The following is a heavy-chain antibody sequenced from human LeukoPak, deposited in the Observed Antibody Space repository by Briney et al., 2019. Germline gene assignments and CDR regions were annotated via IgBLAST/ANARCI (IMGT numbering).Heavy chain of an antibody. CDR1: GGSFSGYY. J-gene: IGHJ4*02. V-gene: IGHV4-34*01. CDR3: ARRGTVWFGDSKTRFDY. CDR2: INHSGST. Sequence: SETLSLTCAVYGGSFSGYYWSWIRQPPGKGLEWIGEINHSGSTNYNPSLKSRVTISVDTSKNQFSLKLSSVTAADTAVYYCARRGTVWFGDSKTRFDYWGQGTLVTVSS. D-gene: IGHD3-10*01.